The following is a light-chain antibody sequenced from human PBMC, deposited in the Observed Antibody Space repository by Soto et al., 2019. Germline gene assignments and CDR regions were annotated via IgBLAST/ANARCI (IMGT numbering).Light chain of an antibody. CDR3: TSYTITSPYV. J-gene: IGLJ1*01. CDR1: SSDIGRYNF. CDR2: EAT. Sequence: QSALTQPASMSGSPGQSITISCTGTSSDIGRYNFVSWYQHHPGKAPKLIIYEATKRPSGVSYRSSGSKSGNTASLTISGLQAEDEADYYCTSYTITSPYVFGTGTKVTV. V-gene: IGLV2-14*01.